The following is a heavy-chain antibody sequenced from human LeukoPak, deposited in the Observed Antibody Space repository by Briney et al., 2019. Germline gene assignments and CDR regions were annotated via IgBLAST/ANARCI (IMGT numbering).Heavy chain of an antibody. CDR3: AREEYCSGGSCANYYYYYYYMDV. CDR2: NSGST. D-gene: IGHD2-15*01. V-gene: IGHV4-39*07. Sequence: SETLSLTCTVSGGSINSITNYWGWIRQPPGKGLEWIGSNSGSTYYNPSLKSRVTISIDTSKNQFSLKLNSLTAADTAVYYCAREEYCSGGSCANYYYYYYYMDVWGKGTTVTVSS. J-gene: IGHJ6*03. CDR1: GGSINSITNY.